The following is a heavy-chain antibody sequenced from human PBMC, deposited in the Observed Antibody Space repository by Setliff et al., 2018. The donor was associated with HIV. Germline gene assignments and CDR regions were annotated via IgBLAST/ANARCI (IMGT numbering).Heavy chain of an antibody. CDR2: IKQDGSEK. V-gene: IGHV3-7*03. CDR1: GFKFRSYW. Sequence: LRLSCAASGFKFRSYWMSWVRQAPGKGLEWVANIKQDGSEKYYVDSVKGRFTISRDNAKNALYLQMNSLRAEDTAVYYCATRGNLVGIDFDYWGQGTLVTVSS. D-gene: IGHD2-21*01. J-gene: IGHJ4*02. CDR3: ATRGNLVGIDFDY.